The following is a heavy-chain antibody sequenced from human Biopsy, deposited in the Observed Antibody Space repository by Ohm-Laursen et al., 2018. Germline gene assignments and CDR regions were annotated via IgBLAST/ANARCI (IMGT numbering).Heavy chain of an antibody. CDR2: IYTSGST. J-gene: IGHJ4*02. D-gene: IGHD2-15*01. CDR3: GNEVHGRDY. Sequence: SETLSLTCTVSGGSISSYYWNWIRQPAGKGLEWIGRIYTSGSTNFNPSLKSRVTMSIDTSKNQFSLRLSSVTAADTAVYFCGNEVHGRDYWGLGAQVTVSS. CDR1: GGSISSYY. V-gene: IGHV4-4*07.